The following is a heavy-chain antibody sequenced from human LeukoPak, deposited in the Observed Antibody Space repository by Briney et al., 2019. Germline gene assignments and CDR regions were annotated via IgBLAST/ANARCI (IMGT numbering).Heavy chain of an antibody. Sequence: SETLSLTCAVYGGSFSGYYWSWIRQPPGKGLEWIGEINHSGSTNYNPSLKSRVTMSVDTSKNQFSLKLSSVTAADTAVYYCARENLAAAGTRGGYYYYYYMDVWGKGTTVTVSS. CDR1: GGSFSGYY. D-gene: IGHD6-13*01. CDR2: INHSGST. J-gene: IGHJ6*03. CDR3: ARENLAAAGTRGGYYYYYYMDV. V-gene: IGHV4-34*01.